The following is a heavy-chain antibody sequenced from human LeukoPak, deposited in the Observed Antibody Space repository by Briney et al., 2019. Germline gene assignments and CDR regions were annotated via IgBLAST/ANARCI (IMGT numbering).Heavy chain of an antibody. J-gene: IGHJ4*02. Sequence: SETLSLTCIVSGGSISSYYWSWIRQPAGKGLEWIGRIYTSGSTDYNPSLKSRVTMSVDMSTNQFSLKLSSVTAADTAVYYCARAGDSSGYEYYFDYWGQGTLVTVSS. V-gene: IGHV4-4*07. CDR3: ARAGDSSGYEYYFDY. CDR1: GGSISSYY. D-gene: IGHD3-22*01. CDR2: IYTSGST.